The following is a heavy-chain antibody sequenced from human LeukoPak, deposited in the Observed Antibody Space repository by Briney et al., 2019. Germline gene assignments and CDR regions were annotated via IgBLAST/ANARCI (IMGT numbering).Heavy chain of an antibody. CDR2: IYPGDSDT. CDR3: ASQYVGMNSGPDSIWFDP. CDR1: GYSFTSYW. D-gene: IGHD5-12*01. J-gene: IGHJ5*02. Sequence: PGESLKISCKGSGYSFTSYWIGWVRQMPGKGLEWMGIIYPGDSDTRYSPSFQGQVTISADKSISTAYLQWSSLKASDIAMYYCASQYVGMNSGPDSIWFDPXGQGTLVTVSS. V-gene: IGHV5-51*01.